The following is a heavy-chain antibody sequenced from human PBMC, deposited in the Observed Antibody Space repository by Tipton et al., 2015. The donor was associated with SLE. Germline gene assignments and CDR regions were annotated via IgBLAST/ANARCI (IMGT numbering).Heavy chain of an antibody. V-gene: IGHV4-34*01. D-gene: IGHD1/OR15-1a*01. Sequence: TLSLTCAVYGGSFSGYYWSWIRQPPGKGLEWIGEINHSGSTNYNPSLKSRVTISVDTSKNQFSLKLSSVTAADTAVYYCARRNWNTAEYFQHWGQGTLVTVSS. CDR2: INHSGST. J-gene: IGHJ1*01. CDR1: GGSFSGYY. CDR3: ARRNWNTAEYFQH.